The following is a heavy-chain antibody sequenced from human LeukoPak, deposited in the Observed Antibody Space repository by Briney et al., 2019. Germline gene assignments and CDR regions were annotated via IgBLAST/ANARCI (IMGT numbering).Heavy chain of an antibody. J-gene: IGHJ4*02. D-gene: IGHD6-19*01. CDR3: ARDIAVAGTREGDY. Sequence: PGGSLRLSCAASGFTFSSYSMNWVRQAPGKGLEWVSSISSSSSYIYYADSVKGRFTISRDNAKNPLYLQMNSLRAEDTAVYYCARDIAVAGTREGDYWGQGTLVTVSS. CDR2: ISSSSSYI. CDR1: GFTFSSYS. V-gene: IGHV3-21*01.